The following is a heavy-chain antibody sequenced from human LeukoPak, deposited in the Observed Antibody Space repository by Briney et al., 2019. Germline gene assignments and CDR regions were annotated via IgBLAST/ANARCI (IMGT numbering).Heavy chain of an antibody. Sequence: SVKVSCKASGYTFSSYGINWVRQAPGQGLEWMGGIIPIFGTANYAQKFQGRVTITADESTSTAYMELSSLRSEDTAVYYCVVVVDFDYWGQGTLVTVSS. J-gene: IGHJ4*02. CDR3: VVVVDFDY. V-gene: IGHV1-69*13. D-gene: IGHD2-15*01. CDR2: IIPIFGTA. CDR1: GYTFSSYG.